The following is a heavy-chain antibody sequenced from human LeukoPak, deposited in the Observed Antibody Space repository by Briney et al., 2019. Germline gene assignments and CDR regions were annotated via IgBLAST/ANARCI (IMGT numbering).Heavy chain of an antibody. J-gene: IGHJ6*03. D-gene: IGHD2-2*01. CDR3: ARGPIIDIVVIPAAADYYHMDV. CDR2: ISAYNGNT. V-gene: IGHV1-18*01. CDR1: GYTFTSYG. Sequence: ASVKVSCKASGYTFTSYGISWVRQAPGQGLEWMGWISAYNGNTNYAQKLQDRVTMTTDTSTTTAYMELRSLRSDDTAVYYCARGPIIDIVVIPAAADYYHMDVWGKGTTVTVSS.